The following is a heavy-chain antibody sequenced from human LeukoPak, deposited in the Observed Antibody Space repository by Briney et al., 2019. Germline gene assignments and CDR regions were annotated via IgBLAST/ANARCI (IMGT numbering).Heavy chain of an antibody. D-gene: IGHD2-21*02. Sequence: GGSLRLSRAASGFAFSNAWMSWVRQAPGKGLEWVSTIGNSGRSTYYADSVEGRFTISRDNSKNMMYLQMNSLGAGDTAVYYCANHYCGGNCGGFDVWGQGTMVTVSS. CDR1: GFAFSNAW. CDR3: ANHYCGGNCGGFDV. J-gene: IGHJ3*01. V-gene: IGHV3-23*05. CDR2: IGNSGRST.